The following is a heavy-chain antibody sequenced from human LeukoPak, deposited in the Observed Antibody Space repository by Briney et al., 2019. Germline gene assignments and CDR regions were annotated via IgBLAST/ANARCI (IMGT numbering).Heavy chain of an antibody. CDR2: KYDSGSA. D-gene: IGHD2-2*01. CDR1: AVFITDGRYY. V-gene: IGHV4-31*01. J-gene: IGHJ3*02. CDR3: ATPYCSSLSCLDVFNI. Sequence: TSETLSLTCSVSAVFITDGRYYWTWIRQRPGKGLEWIGYKYDSGSAKYNPSPKSPLTISIHTPKNQFSLHLSSVNAAEKVMYYCATPYCSSLSCLDVFNIWGQGTMVTVSS.